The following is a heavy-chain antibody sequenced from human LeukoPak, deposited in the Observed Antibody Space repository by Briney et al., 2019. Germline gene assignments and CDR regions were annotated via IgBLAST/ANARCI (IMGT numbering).Heavy chain of an antibody. CDR2: IRYDGSNK. D-gene: IGHD3-10*01. CDR3: AKDLTEYYYGSGIY. J-gene: IGHJ4*02. CDR1: GFTFSSYG. V-gene: IGHV3-30*02. Sequence: GESLKISCAASGFTFSSYGMHWVRQAPGKGLERVAFIRYDGSNKYYADFVKGRFTISRDNSKKTLYLQMNSLRAEDTAVYYCAKDLTEYYYGSGIYWGQGTLVTVSS.